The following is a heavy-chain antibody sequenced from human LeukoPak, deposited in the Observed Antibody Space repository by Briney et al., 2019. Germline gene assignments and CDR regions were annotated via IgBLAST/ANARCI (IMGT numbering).Heavy chain of an antibody. V-gene: IGHV3-53*01. CDR2: SYRRDIT. D-gene: IGHD2-21*01. Sequence: GGFLRLSCAASGFSVFSNYMTWVRQAPGKGLEWVAVSYRRDITFYADAVKGRFIISTDSSRKTVYLQMNSLRVDDTAMYYCARIYGNSTIADAFDIWGQGTMVIVSS. CDR1: GFSVFSNY. CDR3: ARIYGNSTIADAFDI. J-gene: IGHJ3*02.